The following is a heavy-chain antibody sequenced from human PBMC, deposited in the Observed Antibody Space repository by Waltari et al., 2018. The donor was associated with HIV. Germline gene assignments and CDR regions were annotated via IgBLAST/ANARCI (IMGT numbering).Heavy chain of an antibody. D-gene: IGHD3-10*01. Sequence: EVQLVESGGGLVQPGGSLRLSCAASGFCVSVNNMSWVRLAPGKGLQWVSVLYNEGRTQYIDSVKGRLTIFRDNSKNALYLQMNSLRVDDTAVYYCARMKRSYGSGQARYFYFGMDVWGQGTTVIVSS. V-gene: IGHV3-53*01. CDR2: LYNEGRT. J-gene: IGHJ6*02. CDR1: GFCVSVNN. CDR3: ARMKRSYGSGQARYFYFGMDV.